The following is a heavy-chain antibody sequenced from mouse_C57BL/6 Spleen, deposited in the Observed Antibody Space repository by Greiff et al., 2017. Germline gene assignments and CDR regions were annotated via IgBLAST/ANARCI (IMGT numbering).Heavy chain of an antibody. CDR1: GYKFTDYE. J-gene: IGHJ2*01. CDR2: IDPETGGT. Sequence: VKLLESGAELVRPGASVTLSCKASGYKFTDYEMHWVKQTPVHGLEWIGAIDPETGGTAYNQKFKGKAILTADKSSSTAYMELRSLTSEDSAVYYCTRERTSFDYWGQGTTLTVSS. V-gene: IGHV1-15*01. CDR3: TRERTSFDY.